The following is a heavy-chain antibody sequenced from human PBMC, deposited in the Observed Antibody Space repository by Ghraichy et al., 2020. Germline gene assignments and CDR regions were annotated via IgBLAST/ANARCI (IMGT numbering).Heavy chain of an antibody. V-gene: IGHV3-33*01. CDR2: IWYDGSNK. CDR3: ARDRMIVVWGDAFDI. Sequence: GGYLRLSCAASGFTFSSYGMHWVRQAPGKGLEWVAVIWYDGSNKYYADSVKGRFTISRDNSKNTLYLQMNSLRAEDTAVYYCARDRMIVVWGDAFDIWGQGTMVTVSS. CDR1: GFTFSSYG. D-gene: IGHD3-22*01. J-gene: IGHJ3*02.